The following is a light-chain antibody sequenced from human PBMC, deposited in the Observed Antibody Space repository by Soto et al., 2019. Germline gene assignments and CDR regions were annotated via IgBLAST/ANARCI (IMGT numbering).Light chain of an antibody. J-gene: IGLJ1*01. Sequence: QSVLAQPASVSGSPGQSITISCTGTSDVVGAYNSVSWYQQLPHKAPQVILYKGTQRPSGVSSRFSGSTSGNAASLTISGLQADDEADYFCCSSAPESTYVFGTGTNVTVL. CDR2: KGT. CDR3: CSSAPESTYV. CDR1: SDVVGAYNS. V-gene: IGLV2-23*01.